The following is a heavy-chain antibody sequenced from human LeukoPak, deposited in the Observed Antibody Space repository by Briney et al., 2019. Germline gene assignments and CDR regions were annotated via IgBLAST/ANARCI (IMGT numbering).Heavy chain of an antibody. J-gene: IGHJ3*02. CDR2: IYTSGST. CDR1: GGSISTYY. CDR3: ARGTVPNAFDI. D-gene: IGHD1/OR15-1a*01. Sequence: SETLSLTCTVSGGSISTYYWSWIRQPAGKGLEWIGRIYTSGSTYYNPSLKSRVTMSVDTSKNQFSLKLSSVTAADTAVYFCARGTVPNAFDIWGQGTMVTVS. V-gene: IGHV4-4*07.